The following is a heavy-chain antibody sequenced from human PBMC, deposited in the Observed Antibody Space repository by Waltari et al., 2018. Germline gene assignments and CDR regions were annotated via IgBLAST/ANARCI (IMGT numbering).Heavy chain of an antibody. J-gene: IGHJ4*02. V-gene: IGHV4-38-2*01. CDR3: ARLVDTAMAYYFDY. Sequence: QVQLQESGPGLVKPSETLSLTCAVSGYSISSGYYWGWIRQPPGKGLEWIGSIYHSGSTYYNPSLKSRVTISVDTSKNQFSLKLSSVTAADTAVYYCARLVDTAMAYYFDYWGQGTLVTVSS. CDR2: IYHSGST. CDR1: GYSISSGYY. D-gene: IGHD5-18*01.